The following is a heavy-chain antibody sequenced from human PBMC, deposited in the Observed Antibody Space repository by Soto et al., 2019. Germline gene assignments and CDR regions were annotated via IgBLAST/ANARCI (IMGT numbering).Heavy chain of an antibody. CDR3: AGDLSPGSSSLYLDAFDI. D-gene: IGHD6-13*01. J-gene: IGHJ3*02. CDR2: IKKDGSKI. CDR1: GFSFGSSW. Sequence: EVQLVESGGDLVQPGGSLRLSCAASGFSFGSSWMTWVRQAPGKGLEWVANIKKDGSKINYLDSVRGRFTVSRDNAKNSLYLEMNSLRAEDTALYYGAGDLSPGSSSLYLDAFDIWGQGTMVTVSS. V-gene: IGHV3-7*05.